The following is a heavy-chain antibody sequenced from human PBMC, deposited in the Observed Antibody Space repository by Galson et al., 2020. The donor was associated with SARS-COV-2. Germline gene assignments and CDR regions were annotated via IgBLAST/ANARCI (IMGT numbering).Heavy chain of an antibody. D-gene: IGHD1-1*01. J-gene: IGHJ4*02. V-gene: IGHV4-34*01. CDR3: ARGRNPRDDGILLWIYRIESTGVFDS. CDR1: GGSFSGYY. CDR2: INNSGST. Sequence: PSATLSLTCAVYGGSFSGYYWNWIRQPPGQGLEWTGEINNSGSTNYNPSLQSRVSISVDTSKSQFSLRLSPMTAADTAVYYCARGRNPRDDGILLWIYRIESTGVFDSWGQGTPVTVSS.